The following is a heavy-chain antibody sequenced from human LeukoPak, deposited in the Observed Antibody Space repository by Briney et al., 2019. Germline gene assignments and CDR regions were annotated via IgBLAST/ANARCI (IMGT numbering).Heavy chain of an antibody. Sequence: SETLSLTCTVSGGSISSSSHYWGWIRQPPGKGLEWIGEINHSGSTNYNPSLKSRVTISVDTSKNQFSLELSSVTAADTAVYYCARNTRSGYYQLPPDYWGQGTLVTVSS. J-gene: IGHJ4*02. CDR1: GGSISSSSHY. CDR3: ARNTRSGYYQLPPDY. CDR2: INHSGST. V-gene: IGHV4-39*07. D-gene: IGHD3-22*01.